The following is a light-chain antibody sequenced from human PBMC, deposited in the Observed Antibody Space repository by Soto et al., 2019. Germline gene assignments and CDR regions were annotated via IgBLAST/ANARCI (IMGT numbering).Light chain of an antibody. CDR1: QSVSSSY. Sequence: EIVLTQSPGTLSLSPGDRAALSCRASQSVSSSYLAWYQQKPGQAPRLLIYSASTRATDVPARFSGSGSGTDFTLTINSLEPDDFAVYYCQQRDSWPITFGQGTRLEI. J-gene: IGKJ5*01. CDR2: SAS. CDR3: QQRDSWPIT. V-gene: IGKV3D-20*02.